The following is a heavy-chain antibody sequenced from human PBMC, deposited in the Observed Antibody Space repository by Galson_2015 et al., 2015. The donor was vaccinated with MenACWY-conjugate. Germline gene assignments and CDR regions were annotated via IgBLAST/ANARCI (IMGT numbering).Heavy chain of an antibody. CDR2: ISSSGDST. CDR1: GFTFRSYS. D-gene: IGHD4-11*01. CDR3: ARLRATTVYDAFDI. V-gene: IGHV3-23*01. Sequence: SLRLSCAASGFTFRSYSMNWVRQAPGKGLEWVSSISSSGDSTYYADSVRGRFTISRDNSKNTLYLQMHSLRAEETAVYYCARLRATTVYDAFDIWGQGTMVTVSS. J-gene: IGHJ3*02.